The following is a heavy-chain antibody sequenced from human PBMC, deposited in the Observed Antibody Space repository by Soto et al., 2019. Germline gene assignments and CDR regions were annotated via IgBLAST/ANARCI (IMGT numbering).Heavy chain of an antibody. Sequence: QITLKESGPTVVEPTETLTLTCSFSGFSLTSRPMGVGWIRQSPGKALEWLAVIYWDDDKRYNPSLRSSLTHTKDTSKQQVVLTMTYMEPPDTATYYCAHRLGGFNWNDAYLDYWGQGTRVTVSS. D-gene: IGHD1-20*01. CDR1: GFSLTSRPMG. CDR2: IYWDDDK. J-gene: IGHJ4*02. V-gene: IGHV2-5*02. CDR3: AHRLGGFNWNDAYLDY.